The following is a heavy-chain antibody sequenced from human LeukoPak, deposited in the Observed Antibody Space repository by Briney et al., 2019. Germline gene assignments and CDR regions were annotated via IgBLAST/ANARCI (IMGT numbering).Heavy chain of an antibody. CDR3: VGGDSREL. D-gene: IGHD3-22*01. J-gene: IGHJ4*02. V-gene: IGHV3-21*01. Sequence: PGGSLRLSCAGSGFSFNTYTMNWVRQAPGKGLEWISSIGRTSVDKYYAASVRGRFTISRDNSKNSLYVEMSSLRVEDTAVYYCVGGDSRELWGQGTLVTVSS. CDR1: GFSFNTYT. CDR2: IGRTSVDK.